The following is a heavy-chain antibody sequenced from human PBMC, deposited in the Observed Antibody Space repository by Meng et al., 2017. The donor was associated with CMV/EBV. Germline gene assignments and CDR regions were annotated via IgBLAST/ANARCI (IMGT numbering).Heavy chain of an antibody. Sequence: GQLTGPGPGLVKPSETLSPTCTVSGGSISSYYWSWIRQPAGKGLEWIGRIYTSGSTNYNPSLKSRVTISVDTSKNQFSLKLSSVTAADTAVYYCARGSRRLPRFNWFDPWGQGTLVTDPS. V-gene: IGHV4-4*07. J-gene: IGHJ5*02. CDR3: ARGSRRLPRFNWFDP. D-gene: IGHD3-3*01. CDR1: GGSISSYY. CDR2: IYTSGST.